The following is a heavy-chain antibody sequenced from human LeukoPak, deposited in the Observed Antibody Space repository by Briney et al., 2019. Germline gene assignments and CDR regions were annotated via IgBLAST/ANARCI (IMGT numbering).Heavy chain of an antibody. D-gene: IGHD3-10*01. Sequence: SETLSLTCAVYGGSFSGYYWSWIRQPPGKGLEWIGEINHSGSTNYNPSLKSRVTISVDTSKNQFSLNLSSVTAADTAVYYCARTSARGAQSDYWGQGTLVTVSS. V-gene: IGHV4-34*01. CDR1: GGSFSGYY. CDR2: INHSGST. J-gene: IGHJ4*02. CDR3: ARTSARGAQSDY.